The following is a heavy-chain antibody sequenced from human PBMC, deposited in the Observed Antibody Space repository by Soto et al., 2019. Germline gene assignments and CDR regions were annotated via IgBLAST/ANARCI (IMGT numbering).Heavy chain of an antibody. Sequence: GASVKVSCKASGYTFTSYGISWVRQAPGQGLEWMGWISAYNGNTNYAQKLQDRVTMTTDTSTSTAYMELRSLRSDDTAVYYCARDFRYYYGSESYYKQYYWAQRTLVPVSA. J-gene: IGHJ4*02. CDR3: ARDFRYYYGSESYYKQYY. V-gene: IGHV1-18*01. D-gene: IGHD3-10*01. CDR1: GYTFTSYG. CDR2: ISAYNGNT.